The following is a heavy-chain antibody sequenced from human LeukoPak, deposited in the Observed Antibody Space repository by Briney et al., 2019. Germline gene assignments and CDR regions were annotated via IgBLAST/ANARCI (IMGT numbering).Heavy chain of an antibody. V-gene: IGHV1-18*04. Sequence: ASVKVSCKASGYTFTSYGVSWVRQAPGQGLEWMGWISAYNGNTNYAQKLQGRVTMTTDTSTSTAYMELRSLRSDDTAVYYCARDLLGEPRCNWNAFSFDYWGQGTLVTVSS. J-gene: IGHJ4*02. CDR2: ISAYNGNT. D-gene: IGHD1-20*01. CDR3: ARDLLGEPRCNWNAFSFDY. CDR1: GYTFTSYG.